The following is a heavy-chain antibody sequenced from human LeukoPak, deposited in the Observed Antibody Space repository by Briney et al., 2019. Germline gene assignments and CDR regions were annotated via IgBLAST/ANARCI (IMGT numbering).Heavy chain of an antibody. J-gene: IGHJ4*02. CDR3: ARDYGGNSSPVYYFDY. V-gene: IGHV1-46*01. CDR2: INPSTDNT. Sequence: VSLKVSCKASGYTFTTYYVHWVRQAPGHGLEWVGVINPSTDNTNYAQKFQGRVTVTRDTSTSTVYMELSSLRSDDTAVYYCARDYGGNSSPVYYFDYWGQGTLVTVSS. CDR1: GYTFTTYY. D-gene: IGHD4-23*01.